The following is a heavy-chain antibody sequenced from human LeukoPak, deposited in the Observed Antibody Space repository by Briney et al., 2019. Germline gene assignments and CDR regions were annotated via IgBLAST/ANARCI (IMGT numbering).Heavy chain of an antibody. CDR3: ARPKHGDAFDI. CDR1: GGSISSSSYY. CDR2: IYYSGST. J-gene: IGHJ3*02. V-gene: IGHV4-39*01. Sequence: PSETLSLTCTVSGGSISSSSYYWGWIRQPPGKGLEWIGSIYYSGSTYYNPSLKSRVTISVDTSKNQFSLKLSSVTAADTAVYYCARPKHGDAFDIWGQGTTVTVSS.